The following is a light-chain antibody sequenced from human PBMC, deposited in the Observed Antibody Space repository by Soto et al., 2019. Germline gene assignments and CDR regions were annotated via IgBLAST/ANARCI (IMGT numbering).Light chain of an antibody. CDR3: AVWDDSLNGRV. Sequence: QSVLTQPPSASGTPGQRVTISCSGSSSNIGSNTVNWYQQFPGTAPKLLIYSSYQRPSGVPDRFSGSKSGTSASLAISGLQSEDEADYYCAVWDDSLNGRVFGGGTKVTVL. CDR2: SSY. V-gene: IGLV1-44*01. CDR1: SSNIGSNT. J-gene: IGLJ3*02.